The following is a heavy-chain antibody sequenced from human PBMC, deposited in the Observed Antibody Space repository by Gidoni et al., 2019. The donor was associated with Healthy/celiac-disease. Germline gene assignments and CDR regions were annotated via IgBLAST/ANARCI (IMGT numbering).Heavy chain of an antibody. CDR3: TQGLHDYGDPFDY. V-gene: IGHV3-73*01. CDR2: IRSKANSYAT. Sequence: EVQLVESGGGLVQPGGSLKLSCAAFWFTLRGSDMHWVRTASGKGLEWVGRIRSKANSYATAYAASVKGRFTISRDDSKNTAYLQMNSLKTEDTAVYYCTQGLHDYGDPFDYWGQGTLVTVSS. J-gene: IGHJ4*02. CDR1: WFTLRGSD. D-gene: IGHD4-17*01.